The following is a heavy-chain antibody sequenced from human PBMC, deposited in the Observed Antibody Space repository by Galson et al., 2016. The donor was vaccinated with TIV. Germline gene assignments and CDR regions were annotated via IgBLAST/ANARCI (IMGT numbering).Heavy chain of an antibody. CDR2: LFPMFSSP. V-gene: IGHV1-69*13. D-gene: IGHD2-21*01. J-gene: IGHJ6*02. Sequence: SVKVSCKASGGIINSYAINWVRQAPGQGLEWMGGLFPMFSSPKYAQKFQGSVTFTADESTGTASTELSSLRSDDTAVYYCAGSRHHPRGERYYYYIMDVWGQGTTVTVSS. CDR1: GGIINSYA. CDR3: AGSRHHPRGERYYYYIMDV.